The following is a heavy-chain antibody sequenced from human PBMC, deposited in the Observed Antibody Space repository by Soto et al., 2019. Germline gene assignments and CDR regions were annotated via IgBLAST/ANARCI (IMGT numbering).Heavy chain of an antibody. J-gene: IGHJ6*02. CDR2: IYSGGST. Sequence: PGGSLRLSCAASGFTVSSNYMSWVRQAPGKGLEWVSVIYSGGSTYYADSVKGRFTISRDNSKNTLYLQMNSLRAEDTAVYYCARDMGQKLAQTGYYYYYGMDVWGQGTTVTVSS. CDR3: ARDMGQKLAQTGYYYYYGMDV. D-gene: IGHD6-13*01. V-gene: IGHV3-53*01. CDR1: GFTVSSNY.